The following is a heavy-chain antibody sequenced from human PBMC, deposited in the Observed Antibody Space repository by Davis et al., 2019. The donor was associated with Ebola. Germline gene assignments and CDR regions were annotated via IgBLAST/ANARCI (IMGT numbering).Heavy chain of an antibody. CDR2: ISGSGGST. CDR3: ARVEGYCSSTSCYAGAFDI. D-gene: IGHD2-2*01. Sequence: PGGSLRLSCAASGFTFSSYAMSWVRQAPGKGLEWVSAISGSGGSTYYADSVKGRFTISRDNAKNSLYLQMNSLRAEDTAVYYCARVEGYCSSTSCYAGAFDIWGQGTMVTVSS. CDR1: GFTFSSYA. V-gene: IGHV3-23*01. J-gene: IGHJ3*02.